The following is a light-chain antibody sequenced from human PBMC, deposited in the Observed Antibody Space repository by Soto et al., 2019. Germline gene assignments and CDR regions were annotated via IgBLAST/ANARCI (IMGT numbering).Light chain of an antibody. V-gene: IGKV1-39*01. CDR2: ATS. CDR3: QQSYDMPPT. J-gene: IGKJ1*01. CDR1: ETVSKS. Sequence: DIQMTQSPSTLPASAGDRVTITCRASETVSKSLNWYRQRPGRAPELLVYATSHLQNGVPSRFSGSGSGTAFTLAISSLQPEDFATYYCQQSYDMPPTVGQGTRVEI.